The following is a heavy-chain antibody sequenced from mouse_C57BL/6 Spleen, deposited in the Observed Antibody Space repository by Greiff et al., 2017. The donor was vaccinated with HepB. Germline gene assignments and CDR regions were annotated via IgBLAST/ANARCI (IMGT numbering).Heavy chain of an antibody. CDR3: ARSVVAPAMDY. CDR2: IRNKANGYTT. D-gene: IGHD1-1*01. Sequence: EVHLVESGGGLVQPGGSLSLSCAASGFTFTDYYMSWVRQPPGKALEWLGFIRNKANGYTTEYSASVKGRFTISRDNSQSILYLQMNALRAEDSATYYCARSVVAPAMDYWGQGTSVTVSS. CDR1: GFTFTDYY. V-gene: IGHV7-3*01. J-gene: IGHJ4*01.